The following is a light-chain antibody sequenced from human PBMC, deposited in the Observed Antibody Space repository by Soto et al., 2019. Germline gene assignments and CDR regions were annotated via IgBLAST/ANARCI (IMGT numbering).Light chain of an antibody. CDR3: SSYAGNNNLV. CDR2: EVT. Sequence: QSSLTQPPSASGSPGQSVTISCTGTSSDVGGYRFVSWYQHHPDKAPKLMIYEVTKRPSGVPDRFSGSRSGNTASLTVSGLQADDEADYYCSSYAGNNNLVFGGGTKLTVL. J-gene: IGLJ3*02. V-gene: IGLV2-8*01. CDR1: SSDVGGYRF.